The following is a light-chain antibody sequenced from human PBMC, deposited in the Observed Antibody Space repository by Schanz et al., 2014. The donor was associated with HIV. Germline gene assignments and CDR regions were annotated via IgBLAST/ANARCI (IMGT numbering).Light chain of an antibody. CDR2: DAS. Sequence: EIVLTQSPATLSLSPGERATLSCRASQSVSIYLAWYQQKPGQAPRLLIYDASNRATGIPDRFSGSGSGTDFTLTISRLEPEDFAVYYCQQYGSSPPLTFGGGTKVEIK. CDR1: QSVSIY. V-gene: IGKV3-20*01. CDR3: QQYGSSPPLT. J-gene: IGKJ4*01.